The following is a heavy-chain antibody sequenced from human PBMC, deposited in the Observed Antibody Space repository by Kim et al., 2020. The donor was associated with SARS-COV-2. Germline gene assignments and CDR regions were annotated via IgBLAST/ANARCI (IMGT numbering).Heavy chain of an antibody. D-gene: IGHD3-9*01. Sequence: SETLSLTCTVSGGSISSYYWSWIRQPPGKGLEWIGYIYYSGSTNYNPSLKSRVTISVDTSRNQFSLKLSSVTAADTAVYYCARARYFDWCLGYYYYYLDVWGKGTTVTVSS. CDR1: GGSISSYY. CDR3: ARARYFDWCLGYYYYYLDV. CDR2: IYYSGST. V-gene: IGHV4-59*01. J-gene: IGHJ6*03.